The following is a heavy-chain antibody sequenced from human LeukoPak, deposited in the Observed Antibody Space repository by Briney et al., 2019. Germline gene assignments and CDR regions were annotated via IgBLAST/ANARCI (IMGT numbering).Heavy chain of an antibody. D-gene: IGHD4-17*01. CDR1: GYIFTSYA. CDR2: FNAGNGNT. CDR3: ARTPDGDKFDY. V-gene: IGHV1-3*01. Sequence: ASVKVSCKASGYIFTSYAMHWVRQAPGQRLEWMGWFNAGNGNTKYSQKFQGRVTITRDTSASTAYMELSSLRSEDTAVYYCARTPDGDKFDYWGQGTLVTVSS. J-gene: IGHJ4*02.